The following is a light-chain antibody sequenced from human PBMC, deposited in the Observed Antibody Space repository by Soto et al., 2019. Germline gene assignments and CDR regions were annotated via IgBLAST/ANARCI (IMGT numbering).Light chain of an antibody. CDR2: EGD. V-gene: IGLV2-23*01. J-gene: IGLJ2*01. CDR3: CSYSAISTLV. Sequence: QSALTQPASVSGSPGQSITLSCTGTGSDVGNYNLVSWYQQYSGQAPKLIIYEGDKRPSGVSNRFSGSKSGNTASLTISGLQAEDEADYYCCSYSAISTLVFGGGTQLTVL. CDR1: GSDVGNYNL.